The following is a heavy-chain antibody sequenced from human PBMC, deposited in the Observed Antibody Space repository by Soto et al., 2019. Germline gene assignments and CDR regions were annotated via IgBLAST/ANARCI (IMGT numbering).Heavy chain of an antibody. V-gene: IGHV3-15*01. CDR1: GFTFSNAW. J-gene: IGHJ6*02. Sequence: GGSLRLSCAASGFTFSNAWMSWVRQTPGKGLEWVGRIKSKTDGGTTDYAAPVKGRFTISRDDSKNTLSLQMNSLKTEATAVYYCTTGAYYDSSGYYYGAYYYYYGMVVWGQGTAVNVSS. CDR3: TTGAYYDSSGYYYGAYYYYYGMVV. CDR2: IKSKTDGGTT. D-gene: IGHD3-22*01.